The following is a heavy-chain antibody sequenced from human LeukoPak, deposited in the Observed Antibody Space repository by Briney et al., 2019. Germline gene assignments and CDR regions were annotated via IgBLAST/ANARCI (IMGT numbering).Heavy chain of an antibody. CDR3: ARGTLKWLEYYFDY. J-gene: IGHJ4*02. CDR1: GFTFSSYW. Sequence: GGSLRLSCAASGFTFSSYWMSWVRQAPGKGLDWVANIKQDGSEKYYVDSVKGRFTISRDNAKNSLYLQMNSLRAEDTAVYYCARGTLKWLEYYFDYWGQGTLVTVSS. V-gene: IGHV3-7*01. CDR2: IKQDGSEK. D-gene: IGHD6-19*01.